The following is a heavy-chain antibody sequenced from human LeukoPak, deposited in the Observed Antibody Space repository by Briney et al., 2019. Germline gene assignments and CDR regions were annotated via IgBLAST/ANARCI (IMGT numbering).Heavy chain of an antibody. CDR3: ATYSGSYQSAY. CDR2: INPDNGAT. Sequence: ASVKVSCXASGYAFTGYYMHWARQAPGQGLEWMGRINPDNGATNYAQKFQGRVTMTRDTSISTAYMELSRLKSDDTAVYYCATYSGSYQSAYWGQGTLVTVSS. V-gene: IGHV1-2*06. D-gene: IGHD1-26*01. CDR1: GYAFTGYY. J-gene: IGHJ4*02.